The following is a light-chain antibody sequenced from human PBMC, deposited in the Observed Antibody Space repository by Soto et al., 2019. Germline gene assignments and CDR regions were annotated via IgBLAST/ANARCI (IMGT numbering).Light chain of an antibody. CDR3: QKYISDPPT. V-gene: IGKV1-27*01. J-gene: IGKJ4*01. CDR2: GAS. CDR1: QGITNY. Sequence: DIQMTQSPSSLSASVGDRVTITCRASQGITNYLAWYQQKPGKRPKLLIYGASTLQSGVPSRFSGSGSGTDFTLTIGSPQPEDVATYYCQKYISDPPTFGGGTKVEIK.